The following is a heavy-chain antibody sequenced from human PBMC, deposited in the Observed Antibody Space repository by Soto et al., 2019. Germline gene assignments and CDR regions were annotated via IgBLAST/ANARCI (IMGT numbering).Heavy chain of an antibody. CDR2: IKQGGNEK. V-gene: IGHV3-7*01. Sequence: PGESLKISCEASGFMFSTYLMSWVRQAPGKGLEWVANIKQGGNEKFYVDSVKGRFTISRDNAKKSLFLQMNSLRPEDTAVYYCVGALTYEVPYYYYGMDVWGQGTTVTVSS. CDR1: GFMFSTYL. D-gene: IGHD3-16*01. CDR3: VGALTYEVPYYYYGMDV. J-gene: IGHJ6*02.